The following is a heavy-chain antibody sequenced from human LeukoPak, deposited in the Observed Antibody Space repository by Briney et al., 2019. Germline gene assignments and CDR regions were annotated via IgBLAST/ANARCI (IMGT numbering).Heavy chain of an antibody. CDR1: GYTFTSYG. D-gene: IGHD1-26*01. V-gene: IGHV1-18*01. J-gene: IGHJ4*02. Sequence: ASVKVSCKASGYTFTSYGISWVRQAPGQGLEWMGWISAYNGNTNYAQKFQGRVTMTRDTSISTAYMELSRLRSDDTAVYYCARGVGPTELDYWGQGTLVTVSS. CDR2: ISAYNGNT. CDR3: ARGVGPTELDY.